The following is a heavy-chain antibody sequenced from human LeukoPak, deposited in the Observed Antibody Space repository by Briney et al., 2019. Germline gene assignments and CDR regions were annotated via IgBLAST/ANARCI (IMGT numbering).Heavy chain of an antibody. CDR3: ARDLRSGVTGDAFDI. D-gene: IGHD6-25*01. CDR1: GFTFSDYY. CDR2: ISSSGSTI. J-gene: IGHJ3*02. V-gene: IGHV3-11*04. Sequence: GGSLRLSCAAPGFTFSDYYMSWIRQAPGKGLERVSYISSSGSTIYYADSVKGRFTISRDNAKNSLYLQMNSLRAEDTAVYYCARDLRSGVTGDAFDIWGQGTMVTVSS.